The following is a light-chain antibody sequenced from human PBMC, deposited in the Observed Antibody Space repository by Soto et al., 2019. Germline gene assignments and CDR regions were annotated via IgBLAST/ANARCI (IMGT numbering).Light chain of an antibody. CDR2: GAS. CDR1: QSFTTSQ. V-gene: IGKV3-20*01. Sequence: PGDRATLFCRASQSFTTSQLAWYPQRPGQAPRVPIFGASRRATGFPDRFSGSGSGTDFTLTISRLEPEDSAVYYCQQYGSSPRTCGQGTTVESK. J-gene: IGKJ1*01. CDR3: QQYGSSPRT.